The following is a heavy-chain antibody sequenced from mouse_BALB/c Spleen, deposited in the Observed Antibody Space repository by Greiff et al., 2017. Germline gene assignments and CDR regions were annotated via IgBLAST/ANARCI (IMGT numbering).Heavy chain of an antibody. Sequence: EVMLVESGGGLVKPGGSLKLSCAASGFTFSSYAMSWVRQTPEKRLEWVATISSGGSYTYYPDSVKGRFTISRDNAKNTLYLQMSSLRSEDTAMYYCARHYDYDVEGAWFAYWGQGTLVTVSA. D-gene: IGHD2-4*01. CDR1: GFTFSSYA. J-gene: IGHJ3*01. CDR3: ARHYDYDVEGAWFAY. V-gene: IGHV5-9-3*01. CDR2: ISSGGSYT.